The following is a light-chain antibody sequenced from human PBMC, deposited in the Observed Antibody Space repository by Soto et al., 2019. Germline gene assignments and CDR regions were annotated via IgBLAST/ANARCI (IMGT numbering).Light chain of an antibody. J-gene: IGKJ1*01. CDR3: QQYNSYSSGT. CDR1: QNLNSW. V-gene: IGKV1-5*03. CDR2: KAS. Sequence: DIQMNQSPSTLSASVGDRVTITCLASQNLNSWLAWYQQKPGKAPKLLIYKASSLENEVPSRFSGSGSGTEFTLTIHSLQPEDDGMYYCQQYNSYSSGTVGQGTQVEIK.